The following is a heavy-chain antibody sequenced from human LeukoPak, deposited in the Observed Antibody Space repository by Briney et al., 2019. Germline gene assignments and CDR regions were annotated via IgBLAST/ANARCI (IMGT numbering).Heavy chain of an antibody. D-gene: IGHD3-10*01. CDR3: AKDRQFSGGRSFIPDAFDI. V-gene: IGHV3-30*18. Sequence: GGSLRLSCAASGFTFSSYGMHWVRQAPGKGLEWVAVISYDGSNKYYSDSVKGRFTISRDNSKNTLYVQINSLRADERAVSYCAKDRQFSGGRSFIPDAFDIWGQGTMVTVSS. CDR1: GFTFSSYG. J-gene: IGHJ3*02. CDR2: ISYDGSNK.